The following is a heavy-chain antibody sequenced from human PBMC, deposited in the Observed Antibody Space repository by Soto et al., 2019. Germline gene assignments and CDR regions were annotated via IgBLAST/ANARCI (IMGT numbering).Heavy chain of an antibody. V-gene: IGHV3-15*07. CDR1: DFTFSNAW. CDR3: STPSDMDY. CDR2: IKSRTDGGTT. Sequence: EVQLVESGGGLVKRGGSLRLSCVVYDFTFSNAWLNWVRQAPGKGLEWVGRIKSRTDGGTTDYAAPVKGRFTISRDDSKNTLYLQMNSLKTEDTAVYYCSTPSDMDYWGQGTLVTVSS. J-gene: IGHJ4*02.